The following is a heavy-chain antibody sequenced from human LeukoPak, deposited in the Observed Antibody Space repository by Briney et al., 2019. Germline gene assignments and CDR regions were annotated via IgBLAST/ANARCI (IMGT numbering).Heavy chain of an antibody. CDR2: ISHTGNT. Sequence: PSETLSLTRTVSGGSINGFHWGWVRQPPGKGLEYLGFISHTGNTNYSPSLKSRVTISIDTSKNHFSLELRSVTAADTAVYFCARVGDCGDDCYSRDYWGQGTLVSVSS. CDR3: ARVGDCGDDCYSRDY. J-gene: IGHJ4*02. V-gene: IGHV4-59*08. D-gene: IGHD2-21*02. CDR1: GGSINGFH.